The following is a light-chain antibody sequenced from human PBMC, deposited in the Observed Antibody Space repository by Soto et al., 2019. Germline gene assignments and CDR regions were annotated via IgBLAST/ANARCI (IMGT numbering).Light chain of an antibody. CDR2: TAS. CDR3: QQANSFPLT. CDR1: PGISSW. J-gene: IGKJ4*01. Sequence: DIQMTQSPSSVSASVGDRVTITCRASPGISSWLAWYQQKPGKAPNLLFHTASILQSGVPSRFSGSGSGTDFTLTISSLQPEDFATYYCQQANSFPLTFGGGTKVESK. V-gene: IGKV1-12*01.